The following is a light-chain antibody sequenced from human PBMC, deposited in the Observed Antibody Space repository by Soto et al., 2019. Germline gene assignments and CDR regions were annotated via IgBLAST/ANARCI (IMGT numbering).Light chain of an antibody. J-gene: IGKJ1*01. CDR2: GVS. CDR3: QQYTDSRT. V-gene: IGKV3-20*01. Sequence: EIVVTQSPGTLSLSPGARATLSCRASQRISSSYIAWCQQKPGQAPRLLVYGVSSRATDVPDRFRGSGSGTDFTLSISRLEPEDFAVYYCQQYTDSRTFGQGTKVDI. CDR1: QRISSSY.